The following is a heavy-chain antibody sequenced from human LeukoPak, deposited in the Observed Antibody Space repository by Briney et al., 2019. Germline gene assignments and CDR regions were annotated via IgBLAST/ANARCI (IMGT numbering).Heavy chain of an antibody. J-gene: IGHJ6*03. Sequence: ASVKVSCKASGYTFTGYYMHWVRQAPGQGLEWMGWINPNSGGTNYAQKFQGRVTMTRDTSISTAYMELSRLRSDDTAVYYCARGGGYYGSGIDMDVWGKGTTVTVSS. CDR1: GYTFTGYY. CDR3: ARGGGYYGSGIDMDV. V-gene: IGHV1-2*02. D-gene: IGHD3-10*01. CDR2: INPNSGGT.